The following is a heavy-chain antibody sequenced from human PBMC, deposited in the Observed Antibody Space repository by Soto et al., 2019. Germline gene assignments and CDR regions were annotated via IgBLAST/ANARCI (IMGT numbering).Heavy chain of an antibody. Sequence: QVQFVQSGAEVKKPGPSVKASCKTLEYPFISYIIHGWRQPPGKGLEGMGWINVGNGNTRYSQKFQGRLTLTRDTPGNTAYLELNSLISEDTAVYYCATPQDYDGCLDSWGQGTLVTVSS. CDR3: ATPQDYDGCLDS. V-gene: IGHV1-3*01. CDR2: INVGNGNT. CDR1: EYPFISYI. D-gene: IGHD3-22*01. J-gene: IGHJ4*02.